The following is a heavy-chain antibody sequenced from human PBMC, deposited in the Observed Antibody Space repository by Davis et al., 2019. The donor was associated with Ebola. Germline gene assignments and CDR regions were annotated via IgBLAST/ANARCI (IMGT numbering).Heavy chain of an antibody. D-gene: IGHD3-10*01. CDR1: GYTFTNFY. J-gene: IGHJ1*01. V-gene: IGHV1-69*13. Sequence: AASVKVSCKASGYTFTNFYIHWVRQAPGQGLEWMGGIIPIFGTANYAQKFQGRVTITADESTSTAYMELSSLRSEDTAVYYCAREAEVDGSIFFLHWGQGTLVTVSS. CDR3: AREAEVDGSIFFLH. CDR2: IIPIFGTA.